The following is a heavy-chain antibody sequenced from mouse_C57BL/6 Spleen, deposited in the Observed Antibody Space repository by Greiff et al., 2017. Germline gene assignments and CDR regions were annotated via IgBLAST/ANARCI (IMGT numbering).Heavy chain of an antibody. CDR3: ARTLFYYFDY. D-gene: IGHD1-3*01. CDR2: ISSGSSTI. V-gene: IGHV5-17*01. J-gene: IGHJ2*01. Sequence: EVKLEESGGGLVKPGGSLKLSCAASGFTFSDYGMHWVRQAPEKGLEWVAYISSGSSTIYYADTVKGRFTISRDNAKNTLFLQMTSLRSEDTAMYYCARTLFYYFDYWGQGTTLTVSS. CDR1: GFTFSDYG.